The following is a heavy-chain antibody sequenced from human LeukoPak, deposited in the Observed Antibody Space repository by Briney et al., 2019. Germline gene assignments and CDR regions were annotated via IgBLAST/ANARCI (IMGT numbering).Heavy chain of an antibody. CDR3: ARGNASRNYGHRAAAFDI. J-gene: IGHJ3*02. Sequence: ETLSLTCTVSGGSISSYYWSWIRQPPRKGLEWIGEINHSGSTNYNPSLKSRVTISVDTSKNQFSLKLSSVTAADTAVYYCARGNASRNYGHRAAAFDIWGQGTMVTVSS. CDR2: INHSGST. V-gene: IGHV4-34*01. D-gene: IGHD1-7*01. CDR1: GGSISSYY.